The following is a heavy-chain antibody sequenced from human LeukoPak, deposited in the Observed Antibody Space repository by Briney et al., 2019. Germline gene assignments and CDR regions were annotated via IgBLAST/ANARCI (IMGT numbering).Heavy chain of an antibody. CDR1: GYTYTGYF. CDR2: INPNSGGT. CDR3: ARGVAGTPLTYY. Sequence: ASVKVSCKASGYTYTGYFVLWVRQAPGQGLEWMGWINPNSGGTNYAQKFQGRVTMTRDTSISIAYMELSRLRSDDTAVYYCARGVAGTPLTYYWGQGTLVTVSS. J-gene: IGHJ4*02. V-gene: IGHV1-2*02. D-gene: IGHD6-19*01.